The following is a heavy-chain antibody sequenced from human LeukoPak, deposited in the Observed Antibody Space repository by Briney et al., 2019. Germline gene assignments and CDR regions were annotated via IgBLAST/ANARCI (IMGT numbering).Heavy chain of an antibody. V-gene: IGHV4-59*01. CDR1: GGSISSYY. CDR3: ARTLEGFDP. Sequence: SETLSLTCTVSGGSISSYYRSWIRQPPGKGLEWIGYIYYSGSTNYNPSLKSRVTISVDTSKNQFSLKLSSVTAADTAVYYCARTLEGFDPWGQGTLVTVSS. CDR2: IYYSGST. J-gene: IGHJ5*02.